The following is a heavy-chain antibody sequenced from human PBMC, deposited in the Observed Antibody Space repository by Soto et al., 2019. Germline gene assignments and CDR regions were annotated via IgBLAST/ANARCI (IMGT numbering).Heavy chain of an antibody. CDR3: ATVKRWLQNAFDI. V-gene: IGHV1-24*01. Sequence: ASVKVSCKVSGYTLTELSMHWVRQAPGKGLEWMGGFDPEDGETIYAQKFQGRVTMTEDTSTDTAYMELSSLRSEDTAVYYGATVKRWLQNAFDIWGQGTMVTVSS. D-gene: IGHD5-12*01. J-gene: IGHJ3*02. CDR1: GYTLTELS. CDR2: FDPEDGET.